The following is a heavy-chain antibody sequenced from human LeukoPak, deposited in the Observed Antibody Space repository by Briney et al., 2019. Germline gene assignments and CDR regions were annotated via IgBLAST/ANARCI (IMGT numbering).Heavy chain of an antibody. V-gene: IGHV4-39*07. J-gene: IGHJ6*02. D-gene: IGHD1-14*01. CDR3: ARRNFQYYYYGMDV. Sequence: SETLSLTCTVSGGSISSSSYYWGWIRQPPGKGLEWIGSIYYSGSTYYNPSLKSRVTISVDTSKNQFSLKLSSVTAADTAVYYCARRNFQYYYYGMDVWGQGTMVTVSS. CDR2: IYYSGST. CDR1: GGSISSSSYY.